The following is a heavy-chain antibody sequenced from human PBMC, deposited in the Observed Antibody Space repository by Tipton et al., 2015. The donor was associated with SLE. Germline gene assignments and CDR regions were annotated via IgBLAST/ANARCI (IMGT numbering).Heavy chain of an antibody. CDR2: IYYSGST. Sequence: LRLSCTVSGGSISSYYWSWIRQPPGKGLEWIGYIYYSGSTNYNPSLKSRVTISVDTSKNQFSLKLSSVTAADTAVYYCARDSGDGNYEWYAFDIWGQGTMVTVSS. V-gene: IGHV4-59*12. J-gene: IGHJ3*02. D-gene: IGHD3-3*01. CDR3: ARDSGDGNYEWYAFDI. CDR1: GGSISSYY.